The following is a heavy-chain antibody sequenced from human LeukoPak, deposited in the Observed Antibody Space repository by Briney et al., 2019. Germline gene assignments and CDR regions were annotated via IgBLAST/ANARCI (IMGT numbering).Heavy chain of an antibody. CDR3: ASYCSGGSCHDY. J-gene: IGHJ4*02. D-gene: IGHD2-15*01. CDR1: GFTFNSYW. CDR2: IKEDGSEK. V-gene: IGHV3-7*05. Sequence: GGSLRLSCAASGFTFNSYWMSWVRQAPGKGLEWVANIKEDGSEKYYVDSVKGRFTISRDNAQNSLYLQMNSLRAEDTAVYYCASYCSGGSCHDYWGQGTLVTVSS.